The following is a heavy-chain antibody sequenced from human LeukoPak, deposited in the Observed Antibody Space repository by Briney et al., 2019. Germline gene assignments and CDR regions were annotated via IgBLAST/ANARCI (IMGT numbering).Heavy chain of an antibody. Sequence: GGSLRLSCAASGFGFNDYYMSWIRQAPGKGLEWISYISHSGHTIDYVDSVRGRFTISRDNTRRSLFLHMSVPRDEDTAVYYCAREAYGGNAGPYFDCWGRGTPVIVSS. V-gene: IGHV3-11*01. D-gene: IGHD4-23*01. J-gene: IGHJ4*01. CDR3: AREAYGGNAGPYFDC. CDR2: ISHSGHTI. CDR1: GFGFNDYY.